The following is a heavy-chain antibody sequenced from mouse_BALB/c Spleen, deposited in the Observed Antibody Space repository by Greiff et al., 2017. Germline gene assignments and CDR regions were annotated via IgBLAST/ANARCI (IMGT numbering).Heavy chain of an antibody. Sequence: VQLQQSGAELMKPGASVKISCKATGYTFSSYWIEWVKQRPGHGLEWIGEILPGSGSTNYNEKFKGKATFTADTSSNTAYMQLSSLTSEDSAVYYCARRGSYYGNPNAMDYWGQGTSVTVSS. CDR2: ILPGSGST. CDR1: GYTFSSYW. J-gene: IGHJ4*01. V-gene: IGHV1-9*01. CDR3: ARRGSYYGNPNAMDY. D-gene: IGHD2-10*01.